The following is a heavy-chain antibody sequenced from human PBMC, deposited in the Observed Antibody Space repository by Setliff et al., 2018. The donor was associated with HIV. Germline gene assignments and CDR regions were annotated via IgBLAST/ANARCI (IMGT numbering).Heavy chain of an antibody. D-gene: IGHD3-22*01. CDR1: DYSVRSGFY. V-gene: IGHV4-38-2*01. Sequence: SETLSLTCAVSDYSVRSGFYWGWIRQPPGKGLEWIGSISHGGSTYYNPSLQSRVTISVDTSKNQFSLHFQSVTAADTAVYYCARHEAWYYDSSGYPNGWFDPWGQGTLVTVS. CDR2: ISHGGST. CDR3: ARHEAWYYDSSGYPNGWFDP. J-gene: IGHJ5*02.